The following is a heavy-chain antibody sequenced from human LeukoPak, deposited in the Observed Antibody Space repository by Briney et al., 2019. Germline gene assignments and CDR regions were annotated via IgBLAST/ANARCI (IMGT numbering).Heavy chain of an antibody. CDR3: ARLPYCSGGSCYFDY. CDR1: GGSISSYY. Sequence: SETLSLTCTVSGGSISSYYWSWIRQPPGKGLEWIAYIYHSGSTNYTPSLKSRVTISVDMPKNQFSLKLSSVTAADTAVYYCARLPYCSGGSCYFDYWGQGTLVTVSS. V-gene: IGHV4-59*12. CDR2: IYHSGST. D-gene: IGHD2-15*01. J-gene: IGHJ4*02.